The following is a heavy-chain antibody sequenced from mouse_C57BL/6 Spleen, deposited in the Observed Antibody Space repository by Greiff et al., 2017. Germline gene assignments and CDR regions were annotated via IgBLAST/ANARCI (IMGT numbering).Heavy chain of an antibody. CDR1: GFTFSDYG. J-gene: IGHJ1*03. V-gene: IGHV5-17*01. CDR3: ARSPHYYGSSYWYCDV. Sequence: EVQVVESGGGLVKPGGSLKLSCAASGFTFSDYGMHWVGQAPEKGLEWVAYISSDSRTLYYADTVKGRFTIPRVNAKNTLFLQMTSLRSEDTAMYYSARSPHYYGSSYWYCDVWVTGTTLTVSS. D-gene: IGHD1-1*01. CDR2: ISSDSRTL.